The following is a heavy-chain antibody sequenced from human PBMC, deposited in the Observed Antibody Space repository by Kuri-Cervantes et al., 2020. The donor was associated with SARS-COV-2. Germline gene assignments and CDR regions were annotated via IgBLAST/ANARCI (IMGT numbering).Heavy chain of an antibody. Sequence: SQTLSLTCTVSGASISSSLYYWGWIRRPPGRGLEWIGRIYYSGTTYYNPSLNSRVTISVDTSKNQFSLKLTSVTAADTAVYYCVRVDCSAGTCYRRSFDYWGRGTLVTVSS. CDR2: IYYSGTT. D-gene: IGHD2-15*01. J-gene: IGHJ4*02. V-gene: IGHV4-39*01. CDR3: VRVDCSAGTCYRRSFDY. CDR1: GASISSSLYY.